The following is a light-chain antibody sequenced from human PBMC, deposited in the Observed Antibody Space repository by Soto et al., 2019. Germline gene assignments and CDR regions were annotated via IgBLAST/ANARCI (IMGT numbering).Light chain of an antibody. CDR3: QQYGGSPWT. CDR1: QSVSNSY. J-gene: IGKJ1*01. Sequence: EIVLTQSPGTLSLSPGERATLSCRASQSVSNSYLAWYQQKPGQAPRLLIYGASSRATGIPDRFSGTGSGTDFPLTISRLEPEDFAVYHCQQYGGSPWTFGQGTKVEIK. V-gene: IGKV3-20*01. CDR2: GAS.